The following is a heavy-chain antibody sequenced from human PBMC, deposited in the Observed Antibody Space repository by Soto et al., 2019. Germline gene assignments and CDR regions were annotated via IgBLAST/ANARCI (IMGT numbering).Heavy chain of an antibody. J-gene: IGHJ4*02. D-gene: IGHD3-16*01. Sequence: SETLSLTCSVSDGSVNSGNYYWSWIRQPPGKGLEWIGHIYYIGTTDYNPSLKSRVTISVDTSKNQFSLKVTSVTAADTAVSFCSREEKHSPRYGGDFDYWGQGILVTVSS. CDR1: DGSVNSGNYY. V-gene: IGHV4-61*01. CDR2: IYYIGTT. CDR3: SREEKHSPRYGGDFDY.